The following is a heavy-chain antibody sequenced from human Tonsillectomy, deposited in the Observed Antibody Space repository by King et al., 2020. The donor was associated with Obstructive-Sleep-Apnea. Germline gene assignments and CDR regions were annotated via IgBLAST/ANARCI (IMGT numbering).Heavy chain of an antibody. V-gene: IGHV3-23*04. CDR2: ISGGGGRT. Sequence: VQLVESGGGLVQPGGSLRLSCAASGFTFSSYAMSWVRQAPGKGLEWVSAISGGGGRTYYADSVKGRFTISRENSKNTLYLQMNSLRAGDTAIYYCAKVEAAVAHYYYYGMDVWGQGTTVTVSS. D-gene: IGHD6-13*01. CDR3: AKVEAAVAHYYYYGMDV. CDR1: GFTFSSYA. J-gene: IGHJ6*02.